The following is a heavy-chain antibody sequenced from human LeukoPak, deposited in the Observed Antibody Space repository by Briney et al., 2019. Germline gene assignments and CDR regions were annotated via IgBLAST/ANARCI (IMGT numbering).Heavy chain of an antibody. V-gene: IGHV4-30-4*01. CDR2: IYYSGST. Sequence: PSETLSLTCTVSGGSISSGDYYWSWIRQPPGKGLEWIGYIYYSGSTYYNPSLKSRVTISVDTSKNQFSLKLSSETAAATAVYYCARGYYDILTGYSNEFDYWGQGTLVTVSS. CDR1: GGSISSGDYY. CDR3: ARGYYDILTGYSNEFDY. J-gene: IGHJ4*02. D-gene: IGHD3-9*01.